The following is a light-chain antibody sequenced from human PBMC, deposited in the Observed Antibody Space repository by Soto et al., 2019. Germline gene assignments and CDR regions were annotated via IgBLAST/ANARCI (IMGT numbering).Light chain of an antibody. CDR2: KDS. V-gene: IGLV3-25*02. Sequence: SYELTQSPSVSVSPGQTARITCSGDALPKQFAYWYQQKPGQAPVIVIHKDSERPSGIPDRFSGSSSGTTVTLTISGVRAEDEADYYCQSADSSGTYPVFGGGTKVTVL. CDR1: ALPKQF. CDR3: QSADSSGTYPV. J-gene: IGLJ2*01.